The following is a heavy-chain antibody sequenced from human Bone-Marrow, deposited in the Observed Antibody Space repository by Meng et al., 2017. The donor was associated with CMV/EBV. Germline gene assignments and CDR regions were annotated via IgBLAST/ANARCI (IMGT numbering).Heavy chain of an antibody. J-gene: IGHJ4*02. CDR1: GFTFRSYW. D-gene: IGHD1-1*01. CDR3: ASTWNVNLVGAH. Sequence: GGSLRLSCTASGFTFRSYWMSWVRQAPGKGLEWVANIKQDGSVKYYEDSVKGRFTISRDNAKNSLYLKMNSLRDEDTAVYYCASTWNVNLVGAHWGKGTPVTVSS. V-gene: IGHV3-7*01. CDR2: IKQDGSVK.